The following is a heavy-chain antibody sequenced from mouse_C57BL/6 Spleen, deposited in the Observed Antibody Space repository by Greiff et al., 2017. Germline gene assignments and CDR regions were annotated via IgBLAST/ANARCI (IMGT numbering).Heavy chain of an antibody. Sequence: VQPQQSGPELVKPGASVKISRKASGYTFTDHYMNWVKQSHGKSLEWIGDINPNNGGTSFNQKFKGKATLTVDKSSSTAYMELRSLTSEDSAVYYCASHFFFDYWGQGTTLTVSS. CDR3: ASHFFFDY. J-gene: IGHJ2*01. CDR1: GYTFTDHY. V-gene: IGHV1-26*01. CDR2: INPNNGGT.